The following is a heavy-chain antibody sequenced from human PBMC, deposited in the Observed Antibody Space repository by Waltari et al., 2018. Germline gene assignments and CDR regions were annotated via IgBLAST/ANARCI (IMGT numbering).Heavy chain of an antibody. J-gene: IGHJ4*02. D-gene: IGHD3-10*01. V-gene: IGHV3-30*04. CDR2: ISYDVTTK. CDR1: GFTFSRYA. CDR3: ARDGDSYFYGSRADY. Sequence: QVQLVESGGGVVQSGKSLRLSCAASGFTFSRYAMHWVRQAPGQGLEWVALISYDVTTKYYVASVKGRFTLSRDNSSSTLYLQMNDLRVEDTAVYYCARDGDSYFYGSRADYWGQGTLATVSS.